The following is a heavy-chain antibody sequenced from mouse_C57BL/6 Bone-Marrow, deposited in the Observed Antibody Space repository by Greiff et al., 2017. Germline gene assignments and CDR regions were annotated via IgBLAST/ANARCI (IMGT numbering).Heavy chain of an antibody. Sequence: QVQLQQSGAELMKPGASVKLSCKATGYTFTGYWIEWVKQRPGHGLEWIGEILPGSGSTNYNEKFKGKATFTADTSSNTAYMQLSSLTTEDSAIYYCARCYGGYDGYYDWYFDVWGTGTTVTVSS. CDR2: ILPGSGST. CDR3: ARCYGGYDGYYDWYFDV. J-gene: IGHJ1*03. V-gene: IGHV1-9*01. D-gene: IGHD2-3*01. CDR1: GYTFTGYW.